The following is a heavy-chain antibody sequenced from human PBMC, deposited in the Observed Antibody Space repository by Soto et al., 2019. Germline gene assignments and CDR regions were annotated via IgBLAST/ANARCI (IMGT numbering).Heavy chain of an antibody. J-gene: IGHJ4*02. Sequence: SETLSLTCTVSGFSISSYYWSWIRQPPGKGLEWIGYIYYSGSTNYNPSLKSRVTISVDTSKNQFSLKLSSVTAADTAVYYCARGVEDFWSGLALDYWGQGTLVTVSS. V-gene: IGHV4-59*01. CDR3: ARGVEDFWSGLALDY. CDR2: IYYSGST. D-gene: IGHD3-3*01. CDR1: GFSISSYY.